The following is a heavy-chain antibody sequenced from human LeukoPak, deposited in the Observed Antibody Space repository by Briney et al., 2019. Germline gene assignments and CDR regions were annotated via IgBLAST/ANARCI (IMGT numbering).Heavy chain of an antibody. CDR2: IYPGDSDT. Sequence: GASLKISYKGSGYSFTSYWNGWVRPMPGKGLEWMGIIYPGDSDTRYSPSFQGQVTISADTSISTAFLQWSSLKASDTAMYYCARQTVTWSGYYKLNYMDVWGKGTTVTVSS. CDR3: ARQTVTWSGYYKLNYMDV. D-gene: IGHD3-3*01. V-gene: IGHV5-51*01. CDR1: GYSFTSYW. J-gene: IGHJ6*03.